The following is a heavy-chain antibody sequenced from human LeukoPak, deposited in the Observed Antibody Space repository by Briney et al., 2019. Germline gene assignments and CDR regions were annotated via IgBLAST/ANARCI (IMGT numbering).Heavy chain of an antibody. CDR1: GYTFTADY. V-gene: IGHV1-2*02. CDR2: INPKSGGT. Sequence: ASVKVSCKASGYTFTADYLQWGRLAPGQGLEWMGWINPKSGGTEYAQRFQGRVTMTRDTSISTAYMELSRLRSDDTAVYSCARDQCSANSYSEDYYNGLDVWGQGTTVTVSS. CDR3: ARDQCSANSYSEDYYNGLDV. J-gene: IGHJ6*02. D-gene: IGHD2-15*01.